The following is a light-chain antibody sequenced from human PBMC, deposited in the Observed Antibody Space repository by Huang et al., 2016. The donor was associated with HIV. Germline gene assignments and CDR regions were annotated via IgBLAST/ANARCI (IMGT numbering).Light chain of an antibody. CDR2: DVS. CDR1: QSVSSY. Sequence: EIVLTQSPATLSLSPGERATLSCRASQSVSSYLAWYQQKPGKAPRLLIYDVSNRATGIPARFSGSGSGTDFTLTISSLEPEDFAVYYCHQRTDWPWTFGQGTKVEIK. V-gene: IGKV3-11*01. J-gene: IGKJ1*01. CDR3: HQRTDWPWT.